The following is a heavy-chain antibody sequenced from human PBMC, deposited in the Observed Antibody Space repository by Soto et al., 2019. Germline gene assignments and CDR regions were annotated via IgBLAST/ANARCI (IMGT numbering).Heavy chain of an antibody. CDR2: IIPIFGTA. CDR1: GGTFSSYA. D-gene: IGHD6-13*01. V-gene: IGHV1-69*01. J-gene: IGHJ2*01. Sequence: VQLVQSGAEVKKPGASVKVSCKASGGTFSSYAISWVRQAPGQGLEWMGGIIPIFGTANYAQKFQGRVTITADESTSTAYMELSSLRSEYTAVYYCARVSRPQERADIAAAGTGYFDLWGRGTLVTVSS. CDR3: ARVSRPQERADIAAAGTGYFDL.